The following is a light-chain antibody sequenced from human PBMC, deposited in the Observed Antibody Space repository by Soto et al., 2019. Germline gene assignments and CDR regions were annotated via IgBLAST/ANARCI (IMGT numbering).Light chain of an antibody. CDR3: QQYGSSII. V-gene: IGKV3-20*01. CDR1: QSVSSNY. J-gene: IGKJ5*01. Sequence: EIVLTQSSGTLSLSPGERATLFCRASQSVSSNYLAWYQQKPGQAPRLLIYGASSRATGIPDRFSGSGSGPDFTLTISRLEPEDFAGYYCQQYGSSIIFGQGTRLEIK. CDR2: GAS.